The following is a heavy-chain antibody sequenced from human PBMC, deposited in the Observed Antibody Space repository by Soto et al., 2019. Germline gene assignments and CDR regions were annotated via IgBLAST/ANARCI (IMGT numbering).Heavy chain of an antibody. CDR2: INPNSGGT. D-gene: IGHD4-17*01. Sequence: QVQLVQSGAEVKKPGASVKVSCKASGYTFTGYYMHWVRQAPGQGLEWMGWINPNSGGTNYAQKFQGWVTMTRDTSIRTAYMALSRMRSDDTAVYYCARGSLNELYGDYAGRLFGYWGQGTMVTVSS. V-gene: IGHV1-2*04. J-gene: IGHJ4*02. CDR3: ARGSLNELYGDYAGRLFGY. CDR1: GYTFTGYY.